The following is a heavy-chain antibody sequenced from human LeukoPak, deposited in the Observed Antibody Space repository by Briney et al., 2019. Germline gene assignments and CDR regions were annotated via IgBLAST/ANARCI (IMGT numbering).Heavy chain of an antibody. V-gene: IGHV3-48*02. CDR2: ISSSSTII. CDR3: ARWFTSGRGFFDY. D-gene: IGHD6-19*01. J-gene: IGHJ4*02. CDR1: GFTFSHYS. Sequence: GGSLRLSCAASGFTFSHYSMNWVRQAPGKGLEWVSYISSSSTIIYYADSVKGLFTISRDNAKNSLYLQMNSLRDEDTAVYYCARWFTSGRGFFDYWGQGILVTVSS.